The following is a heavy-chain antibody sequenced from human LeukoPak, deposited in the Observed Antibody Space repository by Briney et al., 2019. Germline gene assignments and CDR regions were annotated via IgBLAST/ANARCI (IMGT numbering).Heavy chain of an antibody. CDR1: GFTFSSYS. D-gene: IGHD2-2*01. CDR3: ARSAYCTSTSCLNGRGAFDI. CDR2: ISSSSSPI. J-gene: IGHJ3*02. V-gene: IGHV3-48*04. Sequence: PGGSLRFSCAASGFTFSSYSMNWVRKAPGKGLKWVSYISSSSSPIYYADSVKGRFTISRDNAKNSLYLQMNSLRAEDSAVYYCARSAYCTSTSCLNGRGAFDIWGQGTMVTVSS.